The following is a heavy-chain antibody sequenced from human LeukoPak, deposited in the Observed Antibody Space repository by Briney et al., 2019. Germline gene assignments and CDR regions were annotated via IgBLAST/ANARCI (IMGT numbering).Heavy chain of an antibody. J-gene: IGHJ4*02. V-gene: IGHV4-59*02. D-gene: IGHD5-18*01. CDR1: GGSVSSYY. CDR2: VYYSGST. Sequence: SETLSLTCTVSGGSVSSYYWSWIRQPPGKGLEWIGYVYYSGSTNYNPSLKSRVTISVDTSKNQFSLKLSSVTAADAAVYYCARDGLRSGYSYGYFDYWGQGTLVTVSS. CDR3: ARDGLRSGYSYGYFDY.